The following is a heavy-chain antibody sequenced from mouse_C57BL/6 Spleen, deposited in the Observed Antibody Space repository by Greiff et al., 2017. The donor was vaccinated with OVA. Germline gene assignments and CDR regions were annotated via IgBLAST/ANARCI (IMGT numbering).Heavy chain of an antibody. CDR1: GYTFTSYW. CDR2: IDPSDSYT. CDR3: ARSNYYGSSYYCDV. D-gene: IGHD1-1*01. J-gene: IGHJ1*03. Sequence: VKLQQPGAELVMPGASVKLSCKASGYTFTSYWMHWVKQRPGQGLEWIGEIDPSDSYTNYNPQFKGKSTLTVDKSSSTAYMQLSSLTSEDSAVYYCARSNYYGSSYYCDVWGTGTTVTVSS. V-gene: IGHV1-69*01.